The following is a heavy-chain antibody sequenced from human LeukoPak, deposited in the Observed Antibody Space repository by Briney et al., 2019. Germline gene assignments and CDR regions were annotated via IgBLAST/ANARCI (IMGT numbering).Heavy chain of an antibody. D-gene: IGHD6-13*01. V-gene: IGHV1-69*13. CDR1: GGTFSSYA. CDR2: IIPIFGTA. CDR3: ARDGAAAGNYYYYGMDV. Sequence: GASVKVSCKASGGTFSSYAISWVRQAPGQGLEWMGGIIPIFGTANYAQKFQGRVTITADESTSTAYMELSSLRSEDTAVYYCARDGAAAGNYYYYGMDVWGQGTTVTVSS. J-gene: IGHJ6*02.